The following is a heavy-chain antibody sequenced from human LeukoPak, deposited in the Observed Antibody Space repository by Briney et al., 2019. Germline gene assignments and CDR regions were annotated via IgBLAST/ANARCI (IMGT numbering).Heavy chain of an antibody. CDR3: ARVTLGYCSSTSCYTAFDY. V-gene: IGHV4-59*01. J-gene: IGHJ4*02. Sequence: SETLSLTCTVSGGSISSYYWSWIRQPPGKGLEWIGYIYYSGSTNYNPSLKSRVTISVDTSKNQFSLKLSSVTAADTAVYYCARVTLGYCSSTSCYTAFDYWGQGTLVTVSS. CDR2: IYYSGST. CDR1: GGSISSYY. D-gene: IGHD2-2*02.